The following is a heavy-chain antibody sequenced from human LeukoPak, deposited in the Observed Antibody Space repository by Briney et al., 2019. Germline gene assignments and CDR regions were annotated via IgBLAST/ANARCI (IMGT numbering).Heavy chain of an antibody. CDR3: AKDGGYYDFDY. V-gene: IGHV3-23*01. CDR2: ISGSGGST. CDR1: GFTFSRYA. D-gene: IGHD3-3*01. J-gene: IGHJ4*02. Sequence: GGSLRLSCAASGFTFSRYAMSWVRLAPGKGLEWVSAISGSGGSTYYADSVKGRFTISRDTSKNTLYLQMNSLRAEDTAVYYCAKDGGYYDFDYWGQGTLVIVSS.